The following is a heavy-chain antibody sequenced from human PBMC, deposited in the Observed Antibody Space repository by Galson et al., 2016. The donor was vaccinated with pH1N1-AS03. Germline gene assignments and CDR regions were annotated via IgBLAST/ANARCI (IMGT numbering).Heavy chain of an antibody. D-gene: IGHD3-22*01. V-gene: IGHV3-33*06. CDR2: IWYDGSNK. J-gene: IGHJ4*02. CDR1: GFTFSSYG. CDR3: AKEGDSSGDYFDY. Sequence: SLRLSCAASGFTFSSYGMHWVRQAPGTGLEWVAVIWYDGSNKYYVDSVKGRFTISRDNSKNTLYLQMNSLSAEDTAVYYCAKEGDSSGDYFDYWGQGILVTVSS.